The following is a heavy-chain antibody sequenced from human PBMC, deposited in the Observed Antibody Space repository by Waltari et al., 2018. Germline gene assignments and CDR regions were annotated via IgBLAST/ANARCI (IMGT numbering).Heavy chain of an antibody. J-gene: IGHJ4*02. V-gene: IGHV3-23*01. CDR3: AKAHYDSSGYFSDFDH. Sequence: EVQLLESGGDLVQPGGSLRLSCVASGFTFSNYAMSWVRQVPGKGLEWVSTLTYSGDNTHYADSAKGRFTISRDISKRTLYLQMNSLRAEDTAVYYCAKAHYDSSGYFSDFDHWGQGTLVTVSS. CDR1: GFTFSNYA. D-gene: IGHD3-22*01. CDR2: LTYSGDNT.